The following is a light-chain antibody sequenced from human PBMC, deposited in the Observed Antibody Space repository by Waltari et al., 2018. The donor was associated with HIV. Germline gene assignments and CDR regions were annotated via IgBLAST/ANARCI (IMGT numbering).Light chain of an antibody. CDR3: QSYDSSLSAWV. Sequence: QSVLTQPPSVSGAPGQRVTIPCTGRSSNIGAGYEVHWYQQFPGTAPKLLIYGNTDRRAGVPDRFSGSKSGTSASLAITWLQAEDEADYYCQSYDSSLSAWVFGGGTKLTVL. V-gene: IGLV1-40*01. CDR1: SSNIGAGYE. CDR2: GNT. J-gene: IGLJ3*02.